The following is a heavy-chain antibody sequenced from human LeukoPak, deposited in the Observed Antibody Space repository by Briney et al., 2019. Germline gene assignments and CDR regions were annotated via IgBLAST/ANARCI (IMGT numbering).Heavy chain of an antibody. J-gene: IGHJ4*02. CDR3: AKGRTLDY. CDR1: EFTFSTYA. V-gene: IGHV3-23*01. CDR2: ISNSGSST. Sequence: GGSLRLSCAASEFTFSTYAMSWVRQAPGKGLEWVSAISNSGSSTYCADSVRGRFTISRDTSKNTLYLQMNSLRAEDTAVYYCAKGRTLDYWGQGTLVTVSS.